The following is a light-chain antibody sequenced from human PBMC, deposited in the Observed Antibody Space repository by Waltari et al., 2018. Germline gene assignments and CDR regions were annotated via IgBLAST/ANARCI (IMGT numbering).Light chain of an antibody. CDR3: LLYMGSGIWV. Sequence: QTVVTQEPPLSVSPGGTVTLTCALSSAALSRTSYDCWYQQSPGQTPRTLVYKANIRSSGVPDRFSGSVLGNKAVLIITGAQAEDESNYYCLLYMGSGIWVFGGGTKLTVL. J-gene: IGLJ3*02. CDR1: SAALSRTSY. V-gene: IGLV8-61*01. CDR2: KAN.